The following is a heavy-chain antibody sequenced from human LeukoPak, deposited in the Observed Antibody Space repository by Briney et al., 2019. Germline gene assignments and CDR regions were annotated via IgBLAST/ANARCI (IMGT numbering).Heavy chain of an antibody. Sequence: ASVKVSCKASGYTFTIYAMNWVRQAPGQGPEWMGWINPNSGGTNYAQNLQGRVTMTRDTSISTAYMELSRLGSDDTAVYYCARDYERIIMVRGVPPSPQTVFDPWGQGTLVTVSS. CDR1: GYTFTIYA. V-gene: IGHV1-2*02. J-gene: IGHJ5*02. D-gene: IGHD3-10*01. CDR3: ARDYERIIMVRGVPPSPQTVFDP. CDR2: INPNSGGT.